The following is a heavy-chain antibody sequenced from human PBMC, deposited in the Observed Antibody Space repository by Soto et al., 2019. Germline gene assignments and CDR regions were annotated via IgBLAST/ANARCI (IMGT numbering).Heavy chain of an antibody. J-gene: IGHJ4*02. Sequence: EVQLVESGGGLVKPGGPLRLSCAASGFIFSSYTMNWVRQAPGKGLEWVSSISASSTYIYYADSLKGRFTISRGNAYNSLYLQMSSLRAEDTAVYYCARGWLRDPWMYWGQGTLVTVSS. CDR1: GFIFSSYT. D-gene: IGHD5-12*01. V-gene: IGHV3-21*01. CDR2: ISASSTYI. CDR3: ARGWLRDPWMY.